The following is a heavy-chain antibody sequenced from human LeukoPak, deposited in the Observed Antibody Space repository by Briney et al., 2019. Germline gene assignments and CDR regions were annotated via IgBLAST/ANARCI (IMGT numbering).Heavy chain of an antibody. CDR2: ISSSSSTI. CDR1: GFTFSSYS. Sequence: GGSLRLSCAASGFTFSSYSMNWVRQAPGKGLEWVSYISSSSSTIYYADSVKGRFTISRDNAKNSLYLQMNSLRAEDTAVYYCASGSYYYDSSGYYSHYWGQGTLVTVSS. D-gene: IGHD3-22*01. CDR3: ASGSYYYDSSGYYSHY. V-gene: IGHV3-48*01. J-gene: IGHJ4*02.